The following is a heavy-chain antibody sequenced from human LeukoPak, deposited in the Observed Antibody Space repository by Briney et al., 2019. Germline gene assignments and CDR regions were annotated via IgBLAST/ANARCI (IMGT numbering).Heavy chain of an antibody. Sequence: SETLSLTCTVSGGSIGSSSYYWGWIRQPPGKGLEWIGSIYYSGSTYYNPSLKSRVTISVDTSKNQFSLKLSSVTAADTAVYYCARQRAGYYDFWSGYLDYWGQGTLVTVSS. CDR3: ARQRAGYYDFWSGYLDY. CDR1: GGSIGSSSYY. J-gene: IGHJ4*02. D-gene: IGHD3-3*01. CDR2: IYYSGST. V-gene: IGHV4-39*01.